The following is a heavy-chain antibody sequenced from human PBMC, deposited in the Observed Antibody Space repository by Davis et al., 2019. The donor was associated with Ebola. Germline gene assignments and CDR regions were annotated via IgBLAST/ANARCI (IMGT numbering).Heavy chain of an antibody. CDR3: AILGARDYYDSSGYQDY. J-gene: IGHJ4*02. V-gene: IGHV1-69*04. CDR1: GGTFSSYA. Sequence: SVKVSCKASGGTFSSYAISWVRQAPGQGLEWMGRIIPILGIANYAQKFQGRVTITADKSTSTAYMELSSLRSEDTAVYYCAILGARDYYDSSGYQDYWGQGTLVTVSS. CDR2: IIPILGIA. D-gene: IGHD3-22*01.